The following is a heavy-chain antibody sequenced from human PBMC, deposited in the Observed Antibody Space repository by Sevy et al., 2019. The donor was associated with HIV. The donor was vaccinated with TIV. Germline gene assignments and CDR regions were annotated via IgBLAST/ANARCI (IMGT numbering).Heavy chain of an antibody. CDR3: ARPRANYVDHYFFYAMDV. D-gene: IGHD4-17*01. CDR1: GFAFSNYYA. CDR2: LSDDGSKT. V-gene: IGHV3-30-3*01. Sequence: GGSLRLSCAASGFAFSNYYAMHWVRQPPGRGLEGVALLSDDGSKTYYAVTGKGRFTVSSDNFKNTLFLKMNSLTTEDTAVYYCARPRANYVDHYFFYAMDVWGQGTTVTVSS. J-gene: IGHJ6*02.